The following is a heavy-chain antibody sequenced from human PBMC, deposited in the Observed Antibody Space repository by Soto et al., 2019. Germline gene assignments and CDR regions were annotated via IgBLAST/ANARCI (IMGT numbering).Heavy chain of an antibody. D-gene: IGHD6-19*01. CDR1: GYSFRTHG. J-gene: IGHJ5*02. Sequence: QVQLVQSGAEVKTPGASVKVSCRASGYSFRTHGISWVRQAAGQGLEWMGWISTYDDKTNFPQKFQGRITMTPDTSTSTAYMELRSLRSDDTAVYFWARDLGAWNSSGCFRIGFDPWGQGTLVTISS. V-gene: IGHV1-18*01. CDR3: ARDLGAWNSSGCFRIGFDP. CDR2: ISTYDDKT.